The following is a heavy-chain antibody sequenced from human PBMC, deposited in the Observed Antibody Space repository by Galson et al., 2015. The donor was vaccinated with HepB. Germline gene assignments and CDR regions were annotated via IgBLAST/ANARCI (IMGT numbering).Heavy chain of an antibody. V-gene: IGHV3-23*01. CDR1: GFRVPSHG. CDR3: ARVGEVNPPGTLPWGPKKTPVGLDY. J-gene: IGHJ4*02. CDR2: ISDTDGST. D-gene: IGHD6-13*01. Sequence: SLRLSCAASGFRVPSHGMNWVRQAPGKGPEWVSGISDTDGSTTYADSVKGRFAIYREKSKHTLYLEMNSLRAEDTALYYCARVGEVNPPGTLPWGPKKTPVGLDYWGQGTLVTVSS.